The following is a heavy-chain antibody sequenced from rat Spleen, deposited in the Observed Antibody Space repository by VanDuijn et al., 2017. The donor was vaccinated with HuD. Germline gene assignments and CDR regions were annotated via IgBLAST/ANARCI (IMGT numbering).Heavy chain of an antibody. D-gene: IGHD1-4*01. J-gene: IGHJ2*01. V-gene: IGHV3-1*01. Sequence: EVQLQESGPGLVKPSQSLSLTCSVTGYSITSNYWGWIRKFPGNKMEWIGHISYSGSTSNNPSLKSRIPISSDTSKNQFFLHLNSVTTEDTATYYCARDYPGSFFFDYWGQGVMVTVSS. CDR3: ARDYPGSFFFDY. CDR1: GYSITSNY. CDR2: ISYSGST.